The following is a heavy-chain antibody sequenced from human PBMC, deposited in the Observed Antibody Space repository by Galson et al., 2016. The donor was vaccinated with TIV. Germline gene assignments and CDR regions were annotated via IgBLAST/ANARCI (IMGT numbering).Heavy chain of an antibody. J-gene: IGHJ6*02. CDR2: IYHTGST. CDR3: ARDCTSTTRHIYYYGMDV. D-gene: IGHD2-2*01. V-gene: IGHV4-38-2*02. Sequence: ETLSLTCTVSGYSISSGYYWGWIRQPPGKGLEWIGNIYHTGSTYSNPSLRSRLTMSVDTSKNQFSLILNSVTAADTAVYYCARDCTSTTRHIYYYGMDVWGQGTTVTVSS. CDR1: GYSISSGYY.